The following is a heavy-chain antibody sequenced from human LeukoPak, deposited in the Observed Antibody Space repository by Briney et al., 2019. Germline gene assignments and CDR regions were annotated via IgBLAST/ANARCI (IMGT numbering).Heavy chain of an antibody. CDR3: AKAEYSSSFSTFDY. D-gene: IGHD6-13*01. Sequence: GGSLRLSCAASGFTFSSYGMSWVRQAPGKGLEWVSAISGSGGSTYYADSVKGRFTISRDNSKNTLYLQMNSLRAEDTAVYYCAKAEYSSSFSTFDYWGQGTLVTVSS. V-gene: IGHV3-23*01. CDR1: GFTFSSYG. J-gene: IGHJ4*02. CDR2: ISGSGGST.